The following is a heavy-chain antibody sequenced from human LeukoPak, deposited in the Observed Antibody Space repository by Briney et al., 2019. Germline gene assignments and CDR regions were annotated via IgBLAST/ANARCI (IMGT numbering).Heavy chain of an antibody. CDR2: INDGGGTT. Sequence: GGSLRLSCAASGFTFSSYAMSWVRQAPGKGLEWVSTINDGGGTTYYADSVKGRFTISRDNSKNTLYLQMNSLRADDTAVYYCTREVSGSSYFDYWGQGTLVTVSS. CDR3: TREVSGSSYFDY. D-gene: IGHD1-26*01. V-gene: IGHV3-23*01. J-gene: IGHJ4*02. CDR1: GFTFSSYA.